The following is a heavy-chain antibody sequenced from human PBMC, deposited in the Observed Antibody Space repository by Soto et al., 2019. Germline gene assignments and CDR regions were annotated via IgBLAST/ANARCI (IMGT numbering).Heavy chain of an antibody. CDR2: SSPRGDTI. CDR1: GFSLANYP. D-gene: IGHD6-19*01. Sequence: GGSLRLSCVASGFSLANYPMNWVRQTPGKGLEWISYSSPRGDTIYYADSVEGRFTISRDNARNSLSLHMSSLRDEDSALYYCAKGPHTNVGWPYYFESWGQGVPVTAPQ. V-gene: IGHV3-48*02. J-gene: IGHJ4*02. CDR3: AKGPHTNVGWPYYFES.